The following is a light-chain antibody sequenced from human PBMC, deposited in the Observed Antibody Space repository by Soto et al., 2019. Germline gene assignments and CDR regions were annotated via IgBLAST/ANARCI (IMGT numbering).Light chain of an antibody. Sequence: EIVLTQSPGTLSLSPGERATLSCRASQSVSTAYLAWYQHKPGQPPTLLIYAASSRVTGIPDRFSGSGPGTVFTFNISRLEPEDFAVYYCQEYGSSSTWTFGQGTKVEIK. CDR2: AAS. J-gene: IGKJ1*01. CDR3: QEYGSSSTWT. V-gene: IGKV3-20*01. CDR1: QSVSTAY.